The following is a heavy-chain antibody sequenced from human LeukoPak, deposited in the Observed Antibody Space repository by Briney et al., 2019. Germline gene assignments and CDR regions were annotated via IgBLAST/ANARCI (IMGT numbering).Heavy chain of an antibody. CDR3: ARDGVYYYGSGSYSWYFDY. D-gene: IGHD3-10*01. Sequence: GGSLRLSCAASGFTFSSYEMNWVRQAPGKGLEWVSYISSSGSTIYYADSVKGRFTISRDNTKNSLYLQMNSLRAEDTAVYYCARDGVYYYGSGSYSWYFDYWGQGTLVTVSS. CDR2: ISSSGSTI. CDR1: GFTFSSYE. V-gene: IGHV3-48*03. J-gene: IGHJ4*02.